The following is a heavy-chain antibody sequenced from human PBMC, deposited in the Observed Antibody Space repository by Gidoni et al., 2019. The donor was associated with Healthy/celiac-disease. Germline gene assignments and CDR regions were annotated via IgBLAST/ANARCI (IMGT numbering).Heavy chain of an antibody. D-gene: IGHD3-22*01. CDR2: IDPSDSYT. J-gene: IGHJ4*02. Sequence: EVQLVQSGAEVKKPGESLRISCKGSGYSFTSYWISWVRQMPGKGLEWMGRIDPSDSYTNDSPSFQGHVTISADKSISTAYLQWSSLKASDTAMYYCARRGMESGYYDEGRYWGQGTLVTVSS. V-gene: IGHV5-10-1*03. CDR3: ARRGMESGYYDEGRY. CDR1: GYSFTSYW.